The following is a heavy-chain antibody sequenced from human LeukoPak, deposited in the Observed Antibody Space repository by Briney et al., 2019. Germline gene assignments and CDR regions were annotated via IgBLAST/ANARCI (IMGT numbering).Heavy chain of an antibody. CDR2: INPNSGGT. CDR3: ARAPGYSSSWYVDY. Sequence: ASVKVSCKASGYTFTDYYMHWVRQAPGQGLEWMGWINPNSGGTNYAQKFQGRVTMTRDTSISTAYMELSRLRSDDTAVYYCARAPGYSSSWYVDYWGQGTLVTVSS. J-gene: IGHJ4*02. D-gene: IGHD6-13*01. CDR1: GYTFTDYY. V-gene: IGHV1-2*02.